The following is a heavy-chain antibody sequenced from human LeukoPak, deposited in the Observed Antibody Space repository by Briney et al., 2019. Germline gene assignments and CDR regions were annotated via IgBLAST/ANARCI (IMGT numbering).Heavy chain of an antibody. CDR1: GGSIRSNY. J-gene: IGHJ4*02. Sequence: KPSETLSLTCTVSGGSIRSNYWSWLRQTPGKGLEWIAYINYSGNTNNNPSLKSRVTISIDTSKSQFSLKLSSVTAADTAIYYCARHGQDTGNFYAHFDYWGQGTLVTVSS. CDR2: INYSGNT. V-gene: IGHV4-59*08. D-gene: IGHD1-26*01. CDR3: ARHGQDTGNFYAHFDY.